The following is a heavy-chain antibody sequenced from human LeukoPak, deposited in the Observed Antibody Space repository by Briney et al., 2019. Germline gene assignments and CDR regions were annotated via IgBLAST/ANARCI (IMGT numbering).Heavy chain of an antibody. CDR1: GGSISRSSYY. Sequence: SETLSLTCTVSGGSISRSSYYWGWIRQPPGKGLEWIGSIYYSGSTYYNPSLKSRVTISVDTSKNQFSLRLSSVTAADTAVYYCARRQWLGAAPDYWGQGTLVTVSS. J-gene: IGHJ4*02. D-gene: IGHD3-10*01. V-gene: IGHV4-39*01. CDR2: IYYSGST. CDR3: ARRQWLGAAPDY.